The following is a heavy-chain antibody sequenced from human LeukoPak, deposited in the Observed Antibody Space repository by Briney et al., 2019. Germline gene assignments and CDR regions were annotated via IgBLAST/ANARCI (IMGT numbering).Heavy chain of an antibody. CDR1: GYTFTGHY. V-gene: IGHV1-2*02. D-gene: IGHD1-26*01. CDR2: INPNSGGT. Sequence: GASVKVSCKASGYTFTGHYMHWVRQAPGQGREWMGWINPNSGGTSYAQKFQGRVTMTRDTSISTAYMELSRLRSDDTAVYYCARIGGSYAAKGWFDPWGQGTLVTVSS. J-gene: IGHJ5*02. CDR3: ARIGGSYAAKGWFDP.